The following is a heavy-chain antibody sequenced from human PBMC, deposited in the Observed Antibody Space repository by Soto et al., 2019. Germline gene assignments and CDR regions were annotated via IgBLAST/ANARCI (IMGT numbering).Heavy chain of an antibody. CDR2: ISAYNGNT. CDR1: GYTFTSYG. Sequence: ASVKVSCKASGYTFTSYGISWVRQAPGQGLEWMGWISAYNGNTSYAQKLQGRVTMTTDTSTSTAYMELRSLRSDDTAVYYCARDQSYGGAFDYWGQGTLVTVSS. D-gene: IGHD2-21*01. CDR3: ARDQSYGGAFDY. V-gene: IGHV1-18*01. J-gene: IGHJ4*02.